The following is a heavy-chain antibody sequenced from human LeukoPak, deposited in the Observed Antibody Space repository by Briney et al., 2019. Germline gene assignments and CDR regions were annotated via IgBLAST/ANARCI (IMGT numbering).Heavy chain of an antibody. CDR2: ISGYGGST. V-gene: IGHV3-23*01. CDR3: AKDVDYNFWSGYSFDY. D-gene: IGHD3-3*01. Sequence: GGSLRLSCAASGFTFSIYAMSWVRQAPGKGLEWVSVISGYGGSTYYAASVKGRFTISRDNSMNTLYLQMNSLRAEDTAVYYCAKDVDYNFWSGYSFDYWGQGTLVTVSS. J-gene: IGHJ4*02. CDR1: GFTFSIYA.